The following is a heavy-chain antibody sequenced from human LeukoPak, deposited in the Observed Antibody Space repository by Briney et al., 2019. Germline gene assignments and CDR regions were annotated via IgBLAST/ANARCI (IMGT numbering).Heavy chain of an antibody. CDR3: ARDRGLGITGTKNWFDP. V-gene: IGHV4-4*07. CDR1: GGSISSYY. Sequence: SETLSLTCTVSGGSISSYYWSWIRQPAGKGLEWIGRIYTSGSTNYNPSLKSRVTMSVDTSKNQFSLKLSSVTAADTAVYYCARDRGLGITGTKNWFDPWGQGTLVTVSS. CDR2: IYTSGST. J-gene: IGHJ5*02. D-gene: IGHD1-20*01.